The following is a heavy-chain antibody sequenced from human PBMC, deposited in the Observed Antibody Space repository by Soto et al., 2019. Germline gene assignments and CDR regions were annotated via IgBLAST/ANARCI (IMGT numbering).Heavy chain of an antibody. D-gene: IGHD1-1*01. CDR2: IVVGSGNT. V-gene: IGHV1-58*01. CDR3: AAELTTGTDNYSYYGMDV. J-gene: IGHJ6*02. CDR1: GFTFTSSA. Sequence: ASVKVSCKACGFTFTSSAVQWVGQARGQRLEWIGWIVVGSGNTNYAQKFQERVTITRDMSTSTAYMELSSLRSEDTAVYYCAAELTTGTDNYSYYGMDVWGQGTTVTVSS.